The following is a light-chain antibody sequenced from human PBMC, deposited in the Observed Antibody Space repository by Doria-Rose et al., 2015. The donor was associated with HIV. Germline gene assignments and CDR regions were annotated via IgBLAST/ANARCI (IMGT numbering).Light chain of an antibody. J-gene: IGKJ1*01. CDR3: HQYGTSWT. CDR1: QSFSSTY. V-gene: IGKV3-20*01. CDR2: DGS. Sequence: TQSPGTLSLSPGERATLSCRASQSFSSTYLAWYQQKPGQAPSLLIYDGSSRATGIPDRFSASGSGTDFTLTINRLVPEDFALDYCHQYGTSWTFGQGTKVEI.